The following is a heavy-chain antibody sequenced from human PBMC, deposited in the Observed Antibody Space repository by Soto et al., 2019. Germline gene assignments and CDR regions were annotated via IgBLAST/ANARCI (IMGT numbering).Heavy chain of an antibody. Sequence: GGALRLSSEASGFTFSSYAMHWVRQALGKGLEWVAVISYDGSNKYYADSVKGRFTISREKSKNTLYLQMNSLRAENKAVYYCARHGTPFGYSAQPQFDYWGQGTLVTVSS. V-gene: IGHV3-30-3*01. D-gene: IGHD5-12*01. CDR3: ARHGTPFGYSAQPQFDY. CDR1: GFTFSSYA. CDR2: ISYDGSNK. J-gene: IGHJ4*02.